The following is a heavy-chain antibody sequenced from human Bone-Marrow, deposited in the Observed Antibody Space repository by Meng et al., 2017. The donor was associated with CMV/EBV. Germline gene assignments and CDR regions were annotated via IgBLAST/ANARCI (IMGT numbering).Heavy chain of an antibody. CDR1: GYNFFNYD. CDR2: INPKSGNT. Sequence: ASVKVSCKASGYNFFNYDINWLRHTTGQGLEYMGWINPKSGNTDYARKFQGRITFTRNTSTNTAFMEVNSLRSEDTAVYYCAREDVGYSSSWGYGMDVWGQGPTVTVSS. J-gene: IGHJ6*02. V-gene: IGHV1-8*03. D-gene: IGHD6-13*01. CDR3: AREDVGYSSSWGYGMDV.